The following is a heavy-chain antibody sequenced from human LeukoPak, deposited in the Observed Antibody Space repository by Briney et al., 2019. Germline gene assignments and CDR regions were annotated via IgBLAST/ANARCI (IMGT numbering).Heavy chain of an antibody. CDR2: ISAYNGNT. CDR3: ARDHADIVVVPALISSYYYYMDV. D-gene: IGHD2-2*01. Sequence: ASVKVSCKASGYTFTSYGISWARQAPGQGLEWMGWISAYNGNTNYAQKLQGRVTMTTDTSTSTAYMELRSLRSDDTAVYYCARDHADIVVVPALISSYYYYMDVWGKGTTVTVSS. V-gene: IGHV1-18*01. CDR1: GYTFTSYG. J-gene: IGHJ6*03.